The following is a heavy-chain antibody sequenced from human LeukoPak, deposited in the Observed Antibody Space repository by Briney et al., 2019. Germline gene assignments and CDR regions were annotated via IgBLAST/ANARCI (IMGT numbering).Heavy chain of an antibody. D-gene: IGHD2-2*01. CDR1: GYSFSIYW. Sequence: GESLKISCKGSGYSFSIYWIAWVHQMPGKGLEWMGVIYPRDSRTTYSPSFQDQVTISADKSISTAYLQWTSLKASDTAMYYCARHLSDITSSPNYWGPGTLVTVSS. V-gene: IGHV5-51*07. CDR3: ARHLSDITSSPNY. J-gene: IGHJ4*02. CDR2: IYPRDSRT.